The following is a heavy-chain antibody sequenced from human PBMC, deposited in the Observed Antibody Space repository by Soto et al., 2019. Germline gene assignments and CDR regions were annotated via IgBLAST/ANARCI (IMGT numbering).Heavy chain of an antibody. CDR3: SREIYCYGYGFWFAP. J-gene: IGHJ5*02. Sequence: PSETLSLTCTVSGGSVSSGSYYWSWIRQPPGKGLEWIGYIYYSGRTNYNPSLKSRVTISVDTSKNQFSLKLSSVTAADTAVYYCSREIYCYGYGFWFAPWGQRTLVTVSS. CDR1: GGSVSSGSYY. V-gene: IGHV4-61*01. CDR2: IYYSGRT. D-gene: IGHD5-18*01.